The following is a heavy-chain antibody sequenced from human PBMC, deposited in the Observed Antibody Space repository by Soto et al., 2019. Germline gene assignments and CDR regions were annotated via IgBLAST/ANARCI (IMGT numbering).Heavy chain of an antibody. CDR1: GFTFSSYW. V-gene: IGHV3-7*03. D-gene: IGHD4-17*01. CDR2: IKQDGSEK. Sequence: GGSLRLSCAASGFTFSSYWMSWVRQAPGKGLEWVANIKQDGSEKYYVDSVKGRFTISRDNAKNSLYLQMNSLRAEDTAVYYCARDIPYGEYYYSYYMDVWGKGTMVTVSS. J-gene: IGHJ6*03. CDR3: ARDIPYGEYYYSYYMDV.